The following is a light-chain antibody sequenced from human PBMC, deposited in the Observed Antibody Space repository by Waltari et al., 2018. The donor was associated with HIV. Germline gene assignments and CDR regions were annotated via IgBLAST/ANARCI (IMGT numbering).Light chain of an antibody. V-gene: IGKV3-15*01. CDR2: GAA. CDR3: QQYNNWPGT. CDR1: QNVNSN. J-gene: IGKJ2*02. Sequence: EIVMTQSPATLSVSPGERATLSCRASQNVNSNLAWYQQTPGQAPRLLIYGAATRATGIPARFSGSGSGTEFTLTISSLQSEDFAVYSCQQYNNWPGTFGQGTKLEIK.